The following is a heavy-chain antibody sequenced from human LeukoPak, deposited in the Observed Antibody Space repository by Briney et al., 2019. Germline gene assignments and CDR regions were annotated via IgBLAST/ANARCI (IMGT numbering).Heavy chain of an antibody. CDR1: GGSISSSSYY. J-gene: IGHJ3*02. D-gene: IGHD2-2*01. V-gene: IGHV4-39*07. CDR2: IYYSGST. CDR3: ARVFAAIDAFDI. Sequence: SETLSLTCTVSGGSISSSSYYWGWIRQPPGKGLEWIGSIYYSGSTYYNPSLKSRVTISVDTSKNPFSLKLSSVTAADTAVYYCARVFAAIDAFDIWGQGTMVTVSS.